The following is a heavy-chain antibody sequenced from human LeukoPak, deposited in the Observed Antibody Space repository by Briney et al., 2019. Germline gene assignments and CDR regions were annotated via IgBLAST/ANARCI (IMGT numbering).Heavy chain of an antibody. V-gene: IGHV1-69*04. CDR1: GCTFSSYA. J-gene: IGHJ3*02. CDR3: ARHYAFDS. CDR2: VIPVLGIT. Sequence: VASVKLSCKASGCTFSSYAISWVRQAPGQGLEWVGRVIPVLGITNYAQTVQGRVTITTDKSTSTLYLQLNSLRAEDTAVYYCARHYAFDSWGQGTMVTVSS.